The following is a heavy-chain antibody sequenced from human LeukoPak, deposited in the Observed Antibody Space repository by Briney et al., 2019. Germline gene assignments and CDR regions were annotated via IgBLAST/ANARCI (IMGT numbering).Heavy chain of an antibody. Sequence: PGGSLRLSCAASGFTFSSYEMDWVRQAPGKGLEWVSYISSSGSTIYYADSVKGRFTTSRDNAKNSLYLQMNSLRAEDTAVYYCARPADIVVVPAAIELGYWGQGTLVTVSS. V-gene: IGHV3-48*03. J-gene: IGHJ4*02. CDR1: GFTFSSYE. D-gene: IGHD2-2*01. CDR2: ISSSGSTI. CDR3: ARPADIVVVPAAIELGY.